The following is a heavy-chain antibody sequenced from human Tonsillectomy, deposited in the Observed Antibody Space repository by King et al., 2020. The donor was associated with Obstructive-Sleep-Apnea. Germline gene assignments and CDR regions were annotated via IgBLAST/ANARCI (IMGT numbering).Heavy chain of an antibody. CDR2: ISHDGSNK. CDR3: AKQLEYYYGMDV. J-gene: IGHJ6*02. D-gene: IGHD3-3*01. V-gene: IGHV3-30*18. CDR1: GFTFSSYG. Sequence: VQPVESGGGVVQPGRSLRLSCAASGFTFSSYGMDWVRQAPGKGLEWVAIISHDGSNKYYADSVKGRFTISRDNSENTLYLQMNSLRAEDTAVYYCAKQLEYYYGMDVWGQGTTVTVSS.